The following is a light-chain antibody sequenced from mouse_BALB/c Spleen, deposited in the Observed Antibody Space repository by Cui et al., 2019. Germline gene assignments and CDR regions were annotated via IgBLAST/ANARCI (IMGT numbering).Light chain of an antibody. Sequence: IQMTQSPASLSVSVGDTVTLTCPASENIYSNLAWYQQKQGKSPQLLIYAATNLAYGVPARFSGSGSGTHYSLKINSLQAEDVGSYYCQHCWSTPYTFGGGTKLEIK. CDR3: QHCWSTPYT. J-gene: IGKJ2*01. CDR2: AAT. V-gene: IGKV12-46*01. CDR1: ENIYSN.